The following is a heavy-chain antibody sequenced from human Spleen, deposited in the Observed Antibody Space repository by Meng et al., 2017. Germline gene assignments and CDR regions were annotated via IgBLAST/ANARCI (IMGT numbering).Heavy chain of an antibody. CDR1: GGSITSTNW. CDR2: IYHSGST. D-gene: IGHD5-18*01. CDR3: LRSYTAHWFDP. V-gene: IGHV4-4*02. J-gene: IGHJ5*02. Sequence: QVQLQESGPGLVKPSATLSLTCAVSGGSITSTNWWSWGRQPPGKGLEWIGEIYHSGSTNYNPSLRSRVTISVDKSQNQFSLKLSSVTAADTAVYYCLRSYTAHWFDPWGQGTLVTVSS.